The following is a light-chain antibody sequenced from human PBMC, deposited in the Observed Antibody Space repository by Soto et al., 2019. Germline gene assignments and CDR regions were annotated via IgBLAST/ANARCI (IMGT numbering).Light chain of an antibody. V-gene: IGLV1-40*01. J-gene: IGLJ1*01. CDR1: SSDIGAGYD. CDR2: SNT. CDR3: QSYDISLTGYV. Sequence: QSLLTQPPSVSGAPGQRVTISCTGSSSDIGAGYDVHWYQQLPGTAPKLLIYSNTNRPSGVPDRFSGSKSGTSASLAITGLQAEDEADYYCQSYDISLTGYVFGTGTKVTVL.